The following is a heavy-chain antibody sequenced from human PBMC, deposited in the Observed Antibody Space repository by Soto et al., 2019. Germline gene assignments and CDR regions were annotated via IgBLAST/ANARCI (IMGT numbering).Heavy chain of an antibody. D-gene: IGHD6-13*01. CDR1: GYTFTSYA. V-gene: IGHV1-3*01. CDR2: INAGNGNT. Sequence: QVQLVQSGAEVKKPGASVKVSCKASGYTFTSYAMHWVRQAPGQRLEWMGWINAGNGNTKYSQKFQGRVTITRDTSASTAYMELSSLRSEDTAVYYCARDQGSSWYFLFGYWGQGTLVTVSS. J-gene: IGHJ4*02. CDR3: ARDQGSSWYFLFGY.